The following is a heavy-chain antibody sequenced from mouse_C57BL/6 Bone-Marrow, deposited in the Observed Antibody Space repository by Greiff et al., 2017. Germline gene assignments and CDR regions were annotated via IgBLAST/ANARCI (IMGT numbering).Heavy chain of an antibody. CDR1: GYTFTSYW. D-gene: IGHD1-1*01. J-gene: IGHJ3*01. CDR3: ARWGTTVPFAY. Sequence: QVHVKQPGAELVRPGTSVKLSCKASGYTFTSYWMHWVKQRPGQGLEWIGVIDPSDSYTNYNQKFKGKATLTVDTSSSTAYMQLSSLTSEDSAVYYCARWGTTVPFAYWGQGTLVTVSA. CDR2: IDPSDSYT. V-gene: IGHV1-59*01.